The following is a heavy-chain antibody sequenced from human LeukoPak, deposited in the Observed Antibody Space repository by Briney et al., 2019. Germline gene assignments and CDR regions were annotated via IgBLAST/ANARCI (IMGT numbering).Heavy chain of an antibody. CDR2: ISSSSSYI. D-gene: IGHD2-21*02. V-gene: IGHV3-21*01. CDR3: ARDTPYCGGDCYSSDAFDI. Sequence: PGGSLRLSCAASGFTFSSYSMNWVRQAPGKGLEWVSSISSSSSYIYYADSVKGRFTISRDNAKNSLYLQMNSLRAEDTAVYYCARDTPYCGGDCYSSDAFDIWGQGTMVTVSS. CDR1: GFTFSSYS. J-gene: IGHJ3*02.